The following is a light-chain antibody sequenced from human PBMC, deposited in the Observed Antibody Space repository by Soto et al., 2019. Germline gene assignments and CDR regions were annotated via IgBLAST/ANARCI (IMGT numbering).Light chain of an antibody. CDR2: DVI. J-gene: IGLJ1*01. Sequence: QSALTQPRSVSGSPGQSVTISCTGTSSDVGGYNYVSWYLKHLGKAPKLIIYDVIKRPSGVPDRFSGSKSGNTASLTISGLQAEDEADYYCCSYAGSYTHVFGTGTKVTVL. CDR1: SSDVGGYNY. V-gene: IGLV2-11*01. CDR3: CSYAGSYTHV.